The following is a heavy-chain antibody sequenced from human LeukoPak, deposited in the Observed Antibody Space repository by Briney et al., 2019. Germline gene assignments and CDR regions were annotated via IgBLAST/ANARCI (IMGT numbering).Heavy chain of an antibody. CDR2: IWYDGSNK. J-gene: IGHJ4*02. D-gene: IGHD6-13*01. CDR3: ARDFEGAAGSDYFDY. V-gene: IGHV3-33*01. CDR1: GFTFSSYG. Sequence: PGRSLRLSCAASGFTFSSYGMHWVRQAPGKGLEWVAAIWYDGSNKYYADSVKGRFTISRDNSKHTLYLQMNSLRAEDTAVYYCARDFEGAAGSDYFDYWGQGTLVTVSS.